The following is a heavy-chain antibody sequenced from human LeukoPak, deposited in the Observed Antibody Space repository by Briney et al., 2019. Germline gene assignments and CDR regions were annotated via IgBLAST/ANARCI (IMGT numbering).Heavy chain of an antibody. V-gene: IGHV1-8*01. J-gene: IGHJ5*02. Sequence: ASVKVSCKSSGYTFTSYDINWVRQATGQGLEWMGWMNPNSGNTGYAQKFQGRVTITSNTSISTAYMELSSLRSEDTAVYYCARSGSRRGYSGYDGGWFAPWGQGTPVTVSS. D-gene: IGHD5-12*01. CDR2: MNPNSGNT. CDR1: GYTFTSYD. CDR3: ARSGSRRGYSGYDGGWFAP.